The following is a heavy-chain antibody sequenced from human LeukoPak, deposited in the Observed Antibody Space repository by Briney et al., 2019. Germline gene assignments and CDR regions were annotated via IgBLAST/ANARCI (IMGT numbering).Heavy chain of an antibody. CDR3: VRDHWFGEFPDY. CDR2: IYTSGST. Sequence: SETLSLTCTVSGGSISSGSYYWSWIRQPAGKGLEWIGRIYTSGSTNYNPSLKSRVTISVDTSKNQFSLKLSSVTAADTAVYYCVRDHWFGEFPDYWGQGTLVTVSS. J-gene: IGHJ4*02. CDR1: GGSISSGSYY. V-gene: IGHV4-61*02. D-gene: IGHD3-10*01.